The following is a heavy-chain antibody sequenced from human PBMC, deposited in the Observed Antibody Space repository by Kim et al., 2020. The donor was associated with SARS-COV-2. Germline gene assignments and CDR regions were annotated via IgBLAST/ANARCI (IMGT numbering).Heavy chain of an antibody. Sequence: GGSLRLSCAASGFTFRSYNMNWVRQAPGKGLEWVSFILGSGSFIDYADSVRGRFTISRDNTDNSLYLQMNSLRGEDTGVYYCASDSVACSLMDWGQGTLVTVSS. D-gene: IGHD6-19*01. CDR3: ASDSVACSLMD. CDR1: GFTFRSYN. J-gene: IGHJ4*02. CDR2: ILGSGSFI. V-gene: IGHV3-21*01.